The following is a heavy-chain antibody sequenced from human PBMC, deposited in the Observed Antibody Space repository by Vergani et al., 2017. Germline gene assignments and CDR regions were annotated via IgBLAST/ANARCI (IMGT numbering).Heavy chain of an antibody. CDR3: ARDFEVAGPFDY. CDR2: IIPILGIA. D-gene: IGHD6-19*01. J-gene: IGHJ4*02. Sequence: QVQLVQSGAEVKKPGSSVKVSCKASGGTFSSYTISWVRQAPGLGLEWMGRIIPILGIANYAQKFQGRVTITADKSTSTAYMELSSLRSEDTAVYYCARDFEVAGPFDYWGQGTLVTVSS. CDR1: GGTFSSYT. V-gene: IGHV1-69*08.